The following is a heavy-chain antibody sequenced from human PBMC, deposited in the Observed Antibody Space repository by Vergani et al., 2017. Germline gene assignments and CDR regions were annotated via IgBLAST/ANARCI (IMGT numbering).Heavy chain of an antibody. CDR3: ARSWSDYGDYVFDY. Sequence: QLQLQESGPGLVKPSETLSITCTVSGGSISSSSYYWGWIRQPPGKGLEWIGSIYYSGSTYYNPSLKSRVTISVDTSKNQFSLKLSSVTAADTAVYYCARSWSDYGDYVFDYWGQGTLVTVSS. CDR2: IYYSGST. CDR1: GGSISSSSYY. D-gene: IGHD4-17*01. V-gene: IGHV4-39*01. J-gene: IGHJ4*02.